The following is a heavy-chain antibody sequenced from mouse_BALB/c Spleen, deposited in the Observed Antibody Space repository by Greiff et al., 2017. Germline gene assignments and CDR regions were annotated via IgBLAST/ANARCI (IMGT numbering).Heavy chain of an antibody. V-gene: IGHV2-2*02. CDR3: ARESELGRYFDV. J-gene: IGHJ1*01. CDR2: IWSGGST. CDR1: GFSLTSYG. D-gene: IGHD4-1*01. Sequence: VQLQESGPGLVQPSQSLSITCTVSGFSLTSYGVHWVRQSPGKGLEWLGVIWSGGSTDYNAAFISRLSISKDNSKSQVFFKMNSLQANDTARYYCARESELGRYFDVWGAGTTVTVSS.